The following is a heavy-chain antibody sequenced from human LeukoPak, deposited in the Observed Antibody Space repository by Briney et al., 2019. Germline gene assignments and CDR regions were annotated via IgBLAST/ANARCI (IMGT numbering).Heavy chain of an antibody. CDR3: AKEVYSGSYYGQPDY. CDR2: MSYDGSHK. Sequence: GGSLRLSCAASGFTFSSYGTHWVRQAPGKWLEWVAVMSYDGSHKGYADSVKGRFTISRDNSKNTLYLQMDSLRAEDTAVYYCAKEVYSGSYYGQPDYWGQGTLVTVSS. J-gene: IGHJ4*02. V-gene: IGHV3-30*18. D-gene: IGHD1-26*01. CDR1: GFTFSSYG.